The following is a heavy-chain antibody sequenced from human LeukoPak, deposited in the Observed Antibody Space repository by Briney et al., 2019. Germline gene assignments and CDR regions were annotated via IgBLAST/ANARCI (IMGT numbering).Heavy chain of an antibody. D-gene: IGHD4-23*01. CDR3: ARGQATVVTTSSFDY. Sequence: SQTLSLTCAVSGGSISSGGYSWSWIRQPPGKGLEWIGYIYHSGSTYYNPSLKSRVTISVDTSKNQFSLKLSSVTAADTAVYYCARGQATVVTTSSFDYWGQGTLVTVSS. CDR1: GGSISSGGYS. J-gene: IGHJ4*02. V-gene: IGHV4-30-2*01. CDR2: IYHSGST.